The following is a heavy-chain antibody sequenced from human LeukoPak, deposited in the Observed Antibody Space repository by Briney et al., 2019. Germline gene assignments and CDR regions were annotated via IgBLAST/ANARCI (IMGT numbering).Heavy chain of an antibody. D-gene: IGHD2-15*01. CDR1: GFTFSDDY. CDR3: ARRGTTYGTVDSCHPNWFDP. Sequence: PGGSLRLSCAASGFTFSDDYMTWIRQAPGRGLEWMSYINGSSSDTKYADSVEGRFTISRNNAKNSVYLLMNSLRAEDKAVYYCARRGTTYGTVDSCHPNWFDPWGQGTLVTVSS. J-gene: IGHJ5*02. CDR2: INGSSSDT. V-gene: IGHV3-11*03.